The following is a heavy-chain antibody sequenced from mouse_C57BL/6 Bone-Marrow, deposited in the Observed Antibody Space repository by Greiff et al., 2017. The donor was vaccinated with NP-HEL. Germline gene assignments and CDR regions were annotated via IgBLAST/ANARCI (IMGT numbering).Heavy chain of an antibody. V-gene: IGHV5-4*01. CDR2: ISDGGSYT. J-gene: IGHJ3*01. D-gene: IGHD2-3*01. Sequence: VQRVESGGGLVKPGGSLKLSCAASGFTFSSYAMSWVRQTPEKRLEWVATISDGGSYTYYPDNVKGRFTISRDNAKNNLYLQMSHLKSEDTAMYYCAREDDGYLAYWGQGTLVTVSA. CDR1: GFTFSSYA. CDR3: AREDDGYLAY.